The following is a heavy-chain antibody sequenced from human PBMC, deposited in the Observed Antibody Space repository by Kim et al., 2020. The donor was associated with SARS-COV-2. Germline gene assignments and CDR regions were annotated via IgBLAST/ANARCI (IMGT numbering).Heavy chain of an antibody. CDR3: ATDSSSWSDYFDY. Sequence: YARKSQGRVTITADKSTSTAYMELSSLRSEDTAVYYCATDSSSWSDYFDYWGQGTLVTVSS. J-gene: IGHJ4*02. D-gene: IGHD6-13*01. V-gene: IGHV1-69*02.